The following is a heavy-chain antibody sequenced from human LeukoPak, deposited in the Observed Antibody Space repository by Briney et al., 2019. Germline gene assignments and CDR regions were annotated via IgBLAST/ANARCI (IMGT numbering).Heavy chain of an antibody. V-gene: IGHV3-11*01. CDR1: GFTFSDYY. CDR2: ISSSGSTI. Sequence: PWGSLRLSCAASGFTFSDYYMSWIRQAPGKGLEWVSYISSSGSTIYYADSVKGRFTISRDNAKNSLYLQMNSLRAEDTAVYYCATQPYYDFWEGFDYWGQGTLVTVSS. J-gene: IGHJ4*02. CDR3: ATQPYYDFWEGFDY. D-gene: IGHD3-3*01.